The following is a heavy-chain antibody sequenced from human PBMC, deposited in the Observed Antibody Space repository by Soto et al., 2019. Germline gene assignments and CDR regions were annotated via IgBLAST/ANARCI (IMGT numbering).Heavy chain of an antibody. CDR3: ARGLPCASCYNF. CDR1: GYTFTDFD. V-gene: IGHV1-8*01. CDR2: VNPKSGNT. Sequence: QVPLVQSGAEVKKPGASVKVSCKASGYTFTDFDINWVRQATGQGLEWMGWVNPKSGNTGYAPKFQGRVSMTRDTSTNTAYMEVSSLRSEDTAVYYCARGLPCASCYNFWGQGTLVTVSS. J-gene: IGHJ4*02. D-gene: IGHD3-10*01.